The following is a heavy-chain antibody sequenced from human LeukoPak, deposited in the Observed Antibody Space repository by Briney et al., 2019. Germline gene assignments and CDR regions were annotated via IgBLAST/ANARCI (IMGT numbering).Heavy chain of an antibody. CDR2: IYSGGST. CDR3: ASRIATAGSVDY. Sequence: PGGSLRLSCAASGFTVSSNYMSWVRQAPGKGLEWVSVIYSGGSTNYADSVKGRFTISRDNSKNTLHLQMNTLRAEDTAVYYCASRIATAGSVDYWGQGTLVTVSS. J-gene: IGHJ4*02. V-gene: IGHV3-53*01. CDR1: GFTVSSNY. D-gene: IGHD6-13*01.